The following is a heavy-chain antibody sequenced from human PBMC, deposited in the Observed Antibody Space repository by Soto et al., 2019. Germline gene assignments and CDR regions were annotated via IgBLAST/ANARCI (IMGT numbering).Heavy chain of an antibody. CDR2: ISSDEKIK. Sequence: GSLRLSCVASGFIFSNFGMHWVRQAPGKGLEWVAVISSDEKIKQYADSVRGRFAISRDNSKNTLYLQMTSLRAEDTAIYYCARGLRSVLDYWGQGTLVTVSS. CDR3: ARGLRSVLDY. J-gene: IGHJ4*02. CDR1: GFIFSNFG. V-gene: IGHV3-33*01. D-gene: IGHD6-6*01.